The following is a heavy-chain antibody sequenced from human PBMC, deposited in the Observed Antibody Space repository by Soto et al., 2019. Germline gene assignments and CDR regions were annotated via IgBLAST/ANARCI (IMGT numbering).Heavy chain of an antibody. Sequence: ESGGGLVKPGGSLRLSCAASGFTFSNAWMSWVRQAPGKGLEWVGRISGDGSSTTYADSVRGRFTISRDNAKNTVYLQMDSLRAEDTAVYYCARSLPGTYGAFDLWGQGTMVTVSS. CDR3: ARSLPGTYGAFDL. CDR1: GFTFSNAW. V-gene: IGHV3-74*02. D-gene: IGHD1-7*01. CDR2: ISGDGSST. J-gene: IGHJ3*01.